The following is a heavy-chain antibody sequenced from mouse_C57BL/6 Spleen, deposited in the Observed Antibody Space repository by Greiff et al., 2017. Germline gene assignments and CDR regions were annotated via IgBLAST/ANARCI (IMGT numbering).Heavy chain of an antibody. D-gene: IGHD1-1*01. CDR2: INPNNGGT. CDR1: GYTFTDYN. Sequence: VQLQQSGPELVKPGASVKIPCKASGYTFTDYNMDWVKQSHGKSLEWIGDINPNNGGTISNQKFKGKATLTVDKSTSTAYMGRRSLSSEDTAFYYCARYYYDWYFDVWGTGTTVTVSS. V-gene: IGHV1-18*01. J-gene: IGHJ1*03. CDR3: ARYYYDWYFDV.